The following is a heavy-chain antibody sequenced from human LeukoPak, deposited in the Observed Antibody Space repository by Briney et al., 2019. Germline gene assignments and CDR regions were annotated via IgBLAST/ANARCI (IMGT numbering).Heavy chain of an antibody. Sequence: ASVKVSCKASGYTFTGYGISWVRQAPGQGLEWMGWISAYNGNTNYAQKLQGRVTMTTDTSTSTAYMELRSLRSDDTAVYYCARDDFWSGSPHWFDPWGQGTLVTVSS. J-gene: IGHJ5*02. CDR3: ARDDFWSGSPHWFDP. CDR1: GYTFTGYG. V-gene: IGHV1-18*01. CDR2: ISAYNGNT. D-gene: IGHD3-3*01.